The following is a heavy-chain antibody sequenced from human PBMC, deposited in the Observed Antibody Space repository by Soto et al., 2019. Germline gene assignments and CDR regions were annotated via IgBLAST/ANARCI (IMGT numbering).Heavy chain of an antibody. CDR3: AKVPTYYYDSSGYTEYFQH. D-gene: IGHD3-22*01. V-gene: IGHV3-23*01. CDR1: GFTFSSYA. Sequence: PGGSLRLSCAASGFTFSSYAMSWVRQAPGKGLEWVSAISGSGGSTYYADSVKGRFTISRDNSKNTLYLQMNSLRAEDTAVYYCAKVPTYYYDSSGYTEYFQHWGQGTLVTSPQ. CDR2: ISGSGGST. J-gene: IGHJ1*01.